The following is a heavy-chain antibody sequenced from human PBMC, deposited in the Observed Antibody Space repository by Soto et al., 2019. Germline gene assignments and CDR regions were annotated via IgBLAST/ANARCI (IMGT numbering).Heavy chain of an antibody. CDR3: ASDLGQPLFDY. CDR2: VSAYNGNT. CDR1: GYTFSSYG. J-gene: IGHJ4*02. V-gene: IGHV1-18*01. D-gene: IGHD2-2*01. Sequence: QIQLVQSGAEVKKPGASEKVSCKASGYTFSSYGISWVRQAPGPGLEWMGSVSAYNGNTKYAHKLQGRGTITIDTPTSTANMDMRSVRSEDTAVYHCASDLGQPLFDYSGKGTLVTLSS.